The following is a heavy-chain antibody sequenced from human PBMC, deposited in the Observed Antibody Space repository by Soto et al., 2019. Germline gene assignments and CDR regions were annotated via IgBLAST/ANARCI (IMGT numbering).Heavy chain of an antibody. D-gene: IGHD6-25*01. Sequence: EVQLVESGGGLVQPGGSLRLSCVASEFTFGTYWMSWVRQAPGKGLEWVANIKQDGSEQYYLHSVRGRFTISRDNGRNSLCLQLDSLRAEDTAVYPCGSGASYGVLYLDLWGRGTLVSVSS. CDR3: GSGASYGVLYLDL. CDR2: IKQDGSEQ. CDR1: EFTFGTYW. V-gene: IGHV3-7*01. J-gene: IGHJ2*01.